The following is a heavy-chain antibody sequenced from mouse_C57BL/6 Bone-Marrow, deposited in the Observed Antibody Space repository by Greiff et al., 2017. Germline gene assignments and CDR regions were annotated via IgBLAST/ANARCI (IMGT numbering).Heavy chain of an antibody. D-gene: IGHD1-2*01. CDR2: IYPRSGNT. CDR1: GSTFTSYG. CDR3: ARDGPGGAY. V-gene: IGHV1-81*01. J-gene: IGHJ3*01. Sequence: VKLQESGAELARPGASVKLSCKASGSTFTSYGISWVKQRTGQGLEWIGEIYPRSGNTYYNEKFKGKATLTADKSSSTAYMELRSLTSEDSAVYFCARDGPGGAYWGQGTLVTVSA.